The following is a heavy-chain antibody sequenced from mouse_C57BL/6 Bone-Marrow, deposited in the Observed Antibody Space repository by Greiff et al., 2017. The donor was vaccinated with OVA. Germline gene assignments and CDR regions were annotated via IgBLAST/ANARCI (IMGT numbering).Heavy chain of an antibody. CDR2: IDPENGYT. J-gene: IGHJ3*01. CDR3: ITSPHENDEVCAD. Sequence: EVQLQQSGAELVRPGASVKLSCTASGFNINDDYMHWVKQRPEQGLEWIGWIDPENGYTEYASKFQGQATITADTSSNTAYLQLSSLTSDGTAGYYCITSPHENDEVCADWGEGTLVTVSA. CDR1: GFNINDDY. D-gene: IGHD2-12*01. V-gene: IGHV14-4*01.